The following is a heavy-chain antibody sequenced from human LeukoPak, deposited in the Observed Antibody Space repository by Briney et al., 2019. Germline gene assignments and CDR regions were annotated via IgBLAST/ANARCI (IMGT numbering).Heavy chain of an antibody. D-gene: IGHD3-22*01. CDR1: GGSISNNY. Sequence: PSETLSLTCNVSGGSISNNYWTWIRQPPGKGLEWIGYVHSTGSTNYNPSLKSRVTISVDTSKNQFSLQLASVTAADTAVYYCARSALDNTHFYYVPFDYWGLGALVTVSS. J-gene: IGHJ4*02. CDR2: VHSTGST. CDR3: ARSALDNTHFYYVPFDY. V-gene: IGHV4-59*01.